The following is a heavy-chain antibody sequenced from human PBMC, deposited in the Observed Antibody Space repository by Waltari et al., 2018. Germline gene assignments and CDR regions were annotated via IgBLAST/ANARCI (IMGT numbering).Heavy chain of an antibody. CDR1: GFTFDDYA. J-gene: IGHJ4*02. CDR2: ISWNSGSI. D-gene: IGHD1-26*01. CDR3: AKGEGWELAYYFDY. Sequence: EVQLVESGGGLVQPGRSLRLSCAASGFTFDDYAMHWVRQAPGKGLEWVSGISWNSGSIGYADSVKGRFTISRDNAKNSLYLQMNSLRAEDMALYYCAKGEGWELAYYFDYWGQGTLVTVSS. V-gene: IGHV3-9*03.